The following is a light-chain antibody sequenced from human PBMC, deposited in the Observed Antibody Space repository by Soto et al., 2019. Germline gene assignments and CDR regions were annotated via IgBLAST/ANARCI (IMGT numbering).Light chain of an antibody. Sequence: EIVMTQSPATLSVSPGERATLSCRASQSVSSNLAWYQQKPGQAPRLLIYGASTRATGIPARFSGSGSGTEFTLTISSLQSEDFAVYYCQQDTNWPLTFGGGTKV. CDR3: QQDTNWPLT. V-gene: IGKV3-15*01. J-gene: IGKJ4*01. CDR2: GAS. CDR1: QSVSSN.